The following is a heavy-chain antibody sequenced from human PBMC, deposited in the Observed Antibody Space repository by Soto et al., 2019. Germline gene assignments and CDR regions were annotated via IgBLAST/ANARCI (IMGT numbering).Heavy chain of an antibody. J-gene: IGHJ6*02. CDR1: GFTFSSYA. V-gene: IGHV3-30-3*01. CDR2: ISYDGSNK. D-gene: IGHD3-22*01. CDR3: ARDGVSITMIVVVSSGYYYGMDV. Sequence: QVQLVESGGGVVQPGRSLRLSCAASGFTFSSYAMHWVRQAPGKGLEWVAVISYDGSNKYYADSVKGRFTISRDNSKNTLYLQMNSLRAEDTAVYYCARDGVSITMIVVVSSGYYYGMDVWGQGTTVTVSS.